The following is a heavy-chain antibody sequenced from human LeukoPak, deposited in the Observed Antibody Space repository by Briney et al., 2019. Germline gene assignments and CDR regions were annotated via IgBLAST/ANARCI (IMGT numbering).Heavy chain of an antibody. CDR1: GFTVSSNY. CDR2: IYSGGTT. CDR3: AREYGDYVYY. D-gene: IGHD4-17*01. Sequence: GGSLRLSCAASGFTVSSNYMRWVRQAPGKGLEWVSVIYSGGTTYYADSVKGRFTISRDNSKNTLYLQMNGLRAEDTAVYYCAREYGDYVYYWGQGTLVTVSS. J-gene: IGHJ4*02. V-gene: IGHV3-66*01.